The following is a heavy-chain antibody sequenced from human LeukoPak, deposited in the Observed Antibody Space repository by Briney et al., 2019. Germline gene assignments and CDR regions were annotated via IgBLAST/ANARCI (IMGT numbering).Heavy chain of an antibody. D-gene: IGHD3-3*01. V-gene: IGHV4-34*01. CDR1: GWSFSGYY. J-gene: IGHJ4*02. CDR2: INHSGST. Sequence: PSETLSLTCAVYGWSFSGYYWVCIRQPPGKGLEWIGEINHSGSTNYNPSLKSRVTISVDTSKNQFSLKLSSVTAEDPAVYYCARRTIFGVVRYWGQGTLVTVSS. CDR3: ARRTIFGVVRY.